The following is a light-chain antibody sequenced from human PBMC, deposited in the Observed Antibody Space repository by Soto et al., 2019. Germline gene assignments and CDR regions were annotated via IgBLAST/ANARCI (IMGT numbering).Light chain of an antibody. Sequence: DIQMTQSPSTLSASVGDRATITCRASQSISSWLAWYQQKPGKAPKLLIYTASSLESGVPSRFSGSGSGTEFTLTISSLQPDDFATYYCQEYNSHSRYTFGQGTKLEIK. J-gene: IGKJ2*01. CDR3: QEYNSHSRYT. V-gene: IGKV1-5*03. CDR2: TAS. CDR1: QSISSW.